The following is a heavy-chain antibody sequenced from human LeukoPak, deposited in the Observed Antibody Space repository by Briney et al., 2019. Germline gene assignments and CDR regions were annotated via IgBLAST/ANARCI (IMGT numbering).Heavy chain of an antibody. Sequence: GGSLGLSFAASGFTFNDYWMQWVRQVPGKGLVWVSHINNDGTDTKYSDSVKGRFTISRDNARNTLYLQMNTLRAEDTAVYYCTRDFYGIDSWGQGTLVTVSS. V-gene: IGHV3-74*01. CDR2: INNDGTDT. D-gene: IGHD2/OR15-2a*01. J-gene: IGHJ4*02. CDR1: GFTFNDYW. CDR3: TRDFYGIDS.